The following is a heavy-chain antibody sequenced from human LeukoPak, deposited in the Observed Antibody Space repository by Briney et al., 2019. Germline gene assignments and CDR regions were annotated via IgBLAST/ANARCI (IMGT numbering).Heavy chain of an antibody. J-gene: IGHJ4*02. CDR2: IKQDGSEK. CDR3: ARGGVRGVIRSFDY. V-gene: IGHV3-7*03. CDR1: GFTFSSYW. D-gene: IGHD3-10*01. Sequence: GGSLRLSCAASGFTFSSYWMSWVRQAPGKGLEWVANIKQDGSEKYYVDSVKGRFTISRDNAKNSLYLQMNSLRAEDTAVYYCARGGVRGVIRSFDYWGQGTLVTVSS.